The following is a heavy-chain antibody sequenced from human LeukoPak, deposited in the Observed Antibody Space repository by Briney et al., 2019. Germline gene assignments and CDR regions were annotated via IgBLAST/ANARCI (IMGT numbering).Heavy chain of an antibody. Sequence: ASVNVSCKASGYTFASYDINWVRQATGQGLEWMGWMNPNSGNTGYAQKFQGRVTMTRNTSISTAYMELSSLRSEDTAVYYCARGVAAAEGDWFDPWGQGTLVTVSS. J-gene: IGHJ5*02. V-gene: IGHV1-8*01. CDR3: ARGVAAAEGDWFDP. D-gene: IGHD6-13*01. CDR2: MNPNSGNT. CDR1: GYTFASYD.